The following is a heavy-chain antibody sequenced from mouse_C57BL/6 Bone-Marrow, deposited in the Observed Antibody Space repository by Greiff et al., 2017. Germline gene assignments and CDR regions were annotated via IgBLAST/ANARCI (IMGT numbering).Heavy chain of an antibody. J-gene: IGHJ2*01. Sequence: VQLQQSGAELVKPGASVKMSCKASGYTFTSYWITWVKQRPGQGLEWIGDIYPGSGSTNYNEKFKSKATLTVDTSSSTAYMQPSSLTSEDSAVYYCARDWAPIITTVATDYWGQGTTLTVSS. CDR3: ARDWAPIITTVATDY. CDR1: GYTFTSYW. D-gene: IGHD1-1*01. V-gene: IGHV1-55*01. CDR2: IYPGSGST.